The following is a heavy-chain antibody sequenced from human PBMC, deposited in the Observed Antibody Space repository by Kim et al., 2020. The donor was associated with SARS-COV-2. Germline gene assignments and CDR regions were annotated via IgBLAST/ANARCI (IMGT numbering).Heavy chain of an antibody. J-gene: IGHJ4*02. CDR2: RAKLYN. Sequence: RAKLYNDYAVSVNSRITINPGTSKNQFSLKLNSVTPEDTAVYYCARNFDYWGQGTLVTVSS. CDR3: ARNFDY. V-gene: IGHV6-1*01.